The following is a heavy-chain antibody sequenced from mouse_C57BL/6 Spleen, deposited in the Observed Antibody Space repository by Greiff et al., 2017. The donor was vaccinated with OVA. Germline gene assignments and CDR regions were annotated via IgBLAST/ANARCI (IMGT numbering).Heavy chain of an antibody. CDR1: GFSLTSYG. CDR2: IWRGGST. Sequence: VKLKESGPGLVQPSQSLSITCTVSGFSLTSYGVHWVRQSPGKGLEWLGVIWRGGSTDYNAAFMSRLSITKDNSKSQVFFKMNSLQADDTAIYYCAKGGSNWDGKDYFDYWGQGTTRTVSS. V-gene: IGHV2-5*01. CDR3: AKGGSNWDGKDYFDY. J-gene: IGHJ2*01. D-gene: IGHD4-1*01.